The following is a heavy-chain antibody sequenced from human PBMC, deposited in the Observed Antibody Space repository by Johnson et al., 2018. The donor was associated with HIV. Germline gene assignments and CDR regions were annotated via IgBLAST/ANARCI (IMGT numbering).Heavy chain of an antibody. D-gene: IGHD1-7*01. CDR3: ARGRDNWNYNAFDI. J-gene: IGHJ3*02. CDR1: GFTFSSYA. CDR2: ISYDGSNK. V-gene: IGHV3-30*09. Sequence: QVQLVESGGGVVQPGKSLRLSCAVSGFTFSSYAMVRQAPGKGLEWVAVISYDGSNKYYADSVKGRFAISRDNAKNSLYLQMNSLRAEDTALYYCARGRDNWNYNAFDIWGQGTMVTVSS.